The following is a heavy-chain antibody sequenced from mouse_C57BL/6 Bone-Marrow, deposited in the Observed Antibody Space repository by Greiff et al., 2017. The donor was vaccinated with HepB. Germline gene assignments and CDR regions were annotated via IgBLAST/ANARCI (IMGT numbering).Heavy chain of an antibody. CDR3: ARKVDDGYCFDY. V-gene: IGHV1-64*01. CDR2: IHPNSGST. CDR1: GYTFTSYW. J-gene: IGHJ2*01. D-gene: IGHD2-3*01. Sequence: VQLQQPGAELVKPGASVKLSCKASGYTFTSYWMHWVKQRPGQGLEWIGMIHPNSGSTNYNEKFKSKATLTVDKSSSTAYMQLSSLTSEDSAVYYCARKVDDGYCFDYWGQGTTLTVSS.